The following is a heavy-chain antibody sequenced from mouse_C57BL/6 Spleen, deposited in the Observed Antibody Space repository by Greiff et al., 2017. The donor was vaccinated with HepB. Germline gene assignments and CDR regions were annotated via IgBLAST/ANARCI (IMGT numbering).Heavy chain of an antibody. V-gene: IGHV1-82*01. J-gene: IGHJ3*01. CDR2: IYPGDGDT. CDR3: AIYYGYDGRFAY. CDR1: GYAFSSSW. Sequence: VQRVESGPELVKPGASVKISCKASGYAFSSSWMNWVKQRPGKGLEWIGRIYPGDGDTNYNGKFKGKATLTADKSSSTAYMQLSSLTSEDSAVYFCAIYYGYDGRFAYWGQGTLVTVSA. D-gene: IGHD2-2*01.